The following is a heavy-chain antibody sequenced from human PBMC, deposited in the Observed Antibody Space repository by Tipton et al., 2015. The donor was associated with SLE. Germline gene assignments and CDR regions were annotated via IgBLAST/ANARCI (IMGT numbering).Heavy chain of an antibody. J-gene: IGHJ6*03. CDR1: GFTFDDYA. CDR2: ISWNSGSI. Sequence: SLRLSCAASGFTFDDYAMHWVRQAPGKGLEWVSGISWNSGSIGDADSVKGRFTISRDNAKNSLYLQMNSLRAEDTALYYCAKEGVGYCSGGSCYPPYYYYYMDVWGKGTTVTVSS. D-gene: IGHD2-15*01. V-gene: IGHV3-9*01. CDR3: AKEGVGYCSGGSCYPPYYYYYMDV.